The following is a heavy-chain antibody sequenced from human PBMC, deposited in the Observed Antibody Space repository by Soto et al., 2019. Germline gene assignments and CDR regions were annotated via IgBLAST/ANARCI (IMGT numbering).Heavy chain of an antibody. CDR3: ARVALDYYDSSGYYNFDY. D-gene: IGHD3-22*01. J-gene: IGHJ4*02. V-gene: IGHV3-7*05. CDR1: GFTFSSYW. CDR2: IKQDGSEK. Sequence: PGGSLRLSCAASGFTFSSYWMSWVRQAPGKGLEWVANIKQDGSEKYYVDSVKGRFTISRDNAKNSLYLQMNSLRAEDTAVYYCARVALDYYDSSGYYNFDYWGQGTLVTVSS.